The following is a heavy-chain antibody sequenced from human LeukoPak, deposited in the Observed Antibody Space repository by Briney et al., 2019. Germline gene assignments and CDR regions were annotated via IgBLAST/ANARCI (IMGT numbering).Heavy chain of an antibody. CDR2: INHSGST. Sequence: GSLRLSCAASGFTFSSYAMSWVRQPPGKGLEWIGEINHSGSTNYNPSLKSRVTISVDTSKNQFSLKLSSVTAADTAVYYCARRVPEQLAIDYWGQGTLVTVSS. CDR3: ARRVPEQLAIDY. J-gene: IGHJ4*02. V-gene: IGHV4-34*01. CDR1: GFTFSSYA. D-gene: IGHD6-6*01.